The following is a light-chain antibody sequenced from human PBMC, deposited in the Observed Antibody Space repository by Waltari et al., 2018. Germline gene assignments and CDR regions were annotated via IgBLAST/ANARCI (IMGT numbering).Light chain of an antibody. CDR2: LNSDGSH. J-gene: IGLJ2*01. CDR3: QTWDTDIHVV. V-gene: IGLV4-69*01. CDR1: SGHSNYA. Sequence: QLVLTQSPSASASLGASVTLTCTLRSGHSNYATAWPQQQPKKGPRYLMKLNSDGSHNKGDGIPDRFSGSSSGAERFLTISSLQSEDEGDYYCQTWDTDIHVVFGGGTKLIVL.